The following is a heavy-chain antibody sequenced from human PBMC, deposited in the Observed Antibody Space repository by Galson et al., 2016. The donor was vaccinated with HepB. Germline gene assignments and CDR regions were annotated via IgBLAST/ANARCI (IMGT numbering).Heavy chain of an antibody. CDR2: INDDGSDT. Sequence: SLRLSCAASGFTFSKYWMHWVRQAPGKGLVWVSRINDDGSDTSYADSVKGRFTISRDNAKNTLYLQMNNLRAEDTAVYYCARDSYFHASDDVSDIWGQGTMVIVSS. D-gene: IGHD3-10*01. CDR1: GFTFSKYW. V-gene: IGHV3-74*01. J-gene: IGHJ3*02. CDR3: ARDSYFHASDDVSDI.